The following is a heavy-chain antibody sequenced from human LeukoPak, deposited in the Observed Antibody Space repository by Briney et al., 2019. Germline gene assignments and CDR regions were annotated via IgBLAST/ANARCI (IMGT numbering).Heavy chain of an antibody. CDR1: GYTFTDYY. Sequence: ASVKVSCKAPGYTFTDYYMHWVRQAPGQGLEWMGWINPNSGGTNFAQKFQGRVTMTRDTSISTTYMELSSLKSDDTAVYYCARDGGLDIWGQGTMVTVSS. V-gene: IGHV1-2*02. CDR2: INPNSGGT. CDR3: ARDGGLDI. J-gene: IGHJ3*02. D-gene: IGHD3-10*01.